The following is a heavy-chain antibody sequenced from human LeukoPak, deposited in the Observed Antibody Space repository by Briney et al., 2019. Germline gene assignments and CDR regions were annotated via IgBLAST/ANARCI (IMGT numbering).Heavy chain of an antibody. CDR3: ASRVVLAGTKSGFDY. CDR1: GFTVSSNY. V-gene: IGHV3-66*01. J-gene: IGHJ4*02. D-gene: IGHD1-7*01. CDR2: IYSADST. Sequence: PGRSLRLSCAASGFTVSSNYMSWVRQAPGKGLEWVSVIYSADSTYYADSVKGRFTISRDNSKNTLYLQMNSLRAEDTAVYYCASRVVLAGTKSGFDYWGQGTLVTVSS.